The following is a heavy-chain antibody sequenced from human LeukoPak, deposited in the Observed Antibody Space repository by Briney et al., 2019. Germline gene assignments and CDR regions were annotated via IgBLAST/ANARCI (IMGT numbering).Heavy chain of an antibody. V-gene: IGHV3-7*03. D-gene: IGHD1-1*01. CDR1: GFTFSSYW. J-gene: IGHJ3*02. CDR3: ARDTNDGFGAFDI. CDR2: IKQDGSEK. Sequence: GGSLRLSCAASGFTFSSYWMSWVRQAPGKGLEWVANIKQDGSEKYYGDSVKGRFTISRDNAKNSLYLQMNGLRSEDTAVYYCARDTNDGFGAFDIWGQGTMVTVSS.